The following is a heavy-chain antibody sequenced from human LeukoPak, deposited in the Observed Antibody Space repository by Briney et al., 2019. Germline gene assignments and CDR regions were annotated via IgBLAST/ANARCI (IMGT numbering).Heavy chain of an antibody. J-gene: IGHJ5*02. V-gene: IGHV1-8*01. CDR2: LNPNSGNT. Sequence: GASVMLSCKASGYTFTSNDINWVRQATGQGLEWMGWLNPNSGNTGYAQKFQGRVTITRNTSINTAYMELSSLRSEDTAVYYCAKMTVSGRDNWFDPWGQGTLVTVSS. D-gene: IGHD6-19*01. CDR3: AKMTVSGRDNWFDP. CDR1: GYTFTSND.